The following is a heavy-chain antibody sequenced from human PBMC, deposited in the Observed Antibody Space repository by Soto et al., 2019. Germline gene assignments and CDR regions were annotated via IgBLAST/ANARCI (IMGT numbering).Heavy chain of an antibody. CDR3: ASGTRAHYYYYGMDV. CDR1: GGSFSGYY. J-gene: IGHJ6*02. D-gene: IGHD1-7*01. V-gene: IGHV4-34*01. Sequence: SETLSLTCAVYGGSFSGYYWSWIRQPPGKGLEWIGEINHSGSTNYNPSLKSRVTISVDTSKNQFSLKLSSVTAADTAVYYCASGTRAHYYYYGMDVWGQGTTVTVSS. CDR2: INHSGST.